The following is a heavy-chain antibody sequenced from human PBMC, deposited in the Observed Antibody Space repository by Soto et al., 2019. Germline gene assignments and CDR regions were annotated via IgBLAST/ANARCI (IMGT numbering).Heavy chain of an antibody. CDR2: ISYDGSNK. J-gene: IGHJ4*02. D-gene: IGHD2-15*01. CDR1: GFTFSSYG. Sequence: QVQLVESGGGVVQPGRSLRLSCAASGFTFSSYGMHWVRQAPGKGLEWVAVISYDGSNKYYADSVKGRFTISRDNSKNTTYLQMNRLRDEDTGVYYGAKDRDIVVGVAACDWWGQGTLVTVSS. CDR3: AKDRDIVVGVAACDW. V-gene: IGHV3-30*18.